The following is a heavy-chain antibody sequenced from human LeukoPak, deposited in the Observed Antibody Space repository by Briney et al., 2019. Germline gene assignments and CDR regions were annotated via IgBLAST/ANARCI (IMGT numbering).Heavy chain of an antibody. V-gene: IGHV3-23*01. Sequence: GGSLRLSCAVSGYPFNGFALSWVRQAPGKGLEWVSSISRSTETTLYADSVKGRFTISRDNSKSTGFLQMNNLRAEDTAIYYCAKRAAVSGVVGPFDYWGQGTLVTVSS. CDR2: ISRSTETT. D-gene: IGHD6-19*01. CDR1: GYPFNGFA. J-gene: IGHJ4*02. CDR3: AKRAAVSGVVGPFDY.